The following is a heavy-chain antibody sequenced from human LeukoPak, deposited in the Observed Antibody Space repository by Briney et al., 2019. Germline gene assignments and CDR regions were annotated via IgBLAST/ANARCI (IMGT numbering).Heavy chain of an antibody. Sequence: GGSLRLSCAASGFPFSSYSMTWVRQAPGKGLEWVANIKPDGTTKFYVDSVKGRFTISRDNAKNSLYLQMNSLRAEDTAVYYCARRAYYYEDWGQGTLVTVSS. J-gene: IGHJ4*02. V-gene: IGHV3-7*01. CDR1: GFPFSSYS. CDR2: IKPDGTTK. CDR3: ARRAYYYED. D-gene: IGHD3-22*01.